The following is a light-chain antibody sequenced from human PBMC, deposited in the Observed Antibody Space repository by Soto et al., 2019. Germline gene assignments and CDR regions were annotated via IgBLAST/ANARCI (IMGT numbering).Light chain of an antibody. V-gene: IGKV3-20*01. Sequence: EIMLTQSPGTLSLSPGPRATLSCRASQSVSSNFLAWYQQKPGQAPRLLIFDASNRATGIPDRFSGSGSGTDFTLTISRLEPEDVAVYYCQQYGSSPRTLGQGTKVDIK. CDR3: QQYGSSPRT. CDR1: QSVSSNF. CDR2: DAS. J-gene: IGKJ1*01.